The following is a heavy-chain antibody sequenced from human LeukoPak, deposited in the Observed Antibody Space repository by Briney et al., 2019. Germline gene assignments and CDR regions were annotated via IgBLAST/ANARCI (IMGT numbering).Heavy chain of an antibody. CDR1: GYTFTGYY. Sequence: GASVEVSCKASGYTFTGYYMHWVRQAPGRGLEWMGWINPNSGGTNYAQKFQGRVTMTRDTSISTAYMELSRLRSDDTAVYYCASVSIFGVVKNAFDIWGQGTMVTVSS. CDR2: INPNSGGT. J-gene: IGHJ3*02. CDR3: ASVSIFGVVKNAFDI. D-gene: IGHD3-3*01. V-gene: IGHV1-2*02.